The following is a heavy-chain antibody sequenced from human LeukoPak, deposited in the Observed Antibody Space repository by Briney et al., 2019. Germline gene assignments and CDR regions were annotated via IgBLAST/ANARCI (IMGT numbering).Heavy chain of an antibody. V-gene: IGHV1-69*04. Sequence: ASVKVSCKASGGTFSNYAISWVRQAPGQGLEGMGRIIVILGIADYAQKFQGRVTITADKSAATVYIELSSLRSEDTAVYYCARDGMLRGVIDYSGMDVWGQGTTVTVSS. J-gene: IGHJ6*02. CDR2: IIVILGIA. CDR1: GGTFSNYA. CDR3: ARDGMLRGVIDYSGMDV. D-gene: IGHD3-10*01.